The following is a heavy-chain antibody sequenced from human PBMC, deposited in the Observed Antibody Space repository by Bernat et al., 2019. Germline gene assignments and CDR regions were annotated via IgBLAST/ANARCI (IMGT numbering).Heavy chain of an antibody. CDR3: ARIGTGRPFDP. V-gene: IGHV3-73*01. D-gene: IGHD6-13*01. J-gene: IGHJ5*02. CDR1: GFTFSGSA. Sequence: EVQLVESGGGLVQPGGSLKLSCAASGFTFSGSAMHWVRQASGKGLGWVGRIRSKANSYATAYAASVKGRFTISRDNSKNTLYLQMNSLRAEDTAVYYCARIGTGRPFDPWGQGTLVTVSS. CDR2: IRSKANSYAT.